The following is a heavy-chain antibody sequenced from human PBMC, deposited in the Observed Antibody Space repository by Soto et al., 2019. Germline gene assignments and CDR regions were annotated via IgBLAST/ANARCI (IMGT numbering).Heavy chain of an antibody. V-gene: IGHV3-7*01. CDR3: ARDGPIQQLGQSYQF. Sequence: EVQLVESGGALVQPGGSLRLSCAAYGFPFTVFWMSWVRRVPGKGLEWLANINQGGSETYYVDSVKGRFTISRDNAANLVYLEMNSLRAEDTAVYYCARDGPIQQLGQSYQFWGQGTLVTVSS. CDR1: GFPFTVFW. J-gene: IGHJ1*01. D-gene: IGHD4-4*01. CDR2: INQGGSET.